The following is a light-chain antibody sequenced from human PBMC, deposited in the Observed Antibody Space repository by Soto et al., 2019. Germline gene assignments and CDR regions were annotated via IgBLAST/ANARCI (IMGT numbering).Light chain of an antibody. CDR3: SSYTSSSTSG. Sequence: QSVLTQPASVSGSPGQSITISCTGTSSDVGGYNYVSWYQQHPGKAPKLMIYDVSNRPSGVSNRFSGSKSGNTASLTISGLQAEDEADYYFSSYTSSSTSGFGGGTKVTVL. CDR1: SSDVGGYNY. J-gene: IGLJ2*01. CDR2: DVS. V-gene: IGLV2-14*01.